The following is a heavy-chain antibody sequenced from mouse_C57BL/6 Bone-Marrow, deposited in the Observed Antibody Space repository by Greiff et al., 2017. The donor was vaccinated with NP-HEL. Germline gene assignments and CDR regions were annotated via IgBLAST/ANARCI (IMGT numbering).Heavy chain of an antibody. Sequence: EVMLVESGGDLVKPGGSLKLSCAASGFTFSSYGMSWVRQTPDKRLEWVATISSGGSYTYYPDSVKGRFTISRDNAKNTLYLQMSSLKSEDTAMYYGARHNYDCYYSFAYWGQGTLVTVSA. CDR1: GFTFSSYG. D-gene: IGHD2-3*01. CDR2: ISSGGSYT. J-gene: IGHJ3*01. V-gene: IGHV5-6*02. CDR3: ARHNYDCYYSFAY.